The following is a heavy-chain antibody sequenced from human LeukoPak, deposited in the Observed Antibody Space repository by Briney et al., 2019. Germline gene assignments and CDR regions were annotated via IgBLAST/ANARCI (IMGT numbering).Heavy chain of an antibody. V-gene: IGHV4-34*01. D-gene: IGHD5-12*01. CDR2: INHSGST. CDR3: ARDRGYSGYDSYFDY. J-gene: IGHJ4*02. CDR1: GGSFSGYY. Sequence: SETLSLTCAAYGGSFSGYYWSWIRQPPGKGLEWIGGINHSGSTNYNPSLKSRVTISVDTSKNQFSLKLSSVTAADTAVYYCARDRGYSGYDSYFDYWGQGTLVTVSS.